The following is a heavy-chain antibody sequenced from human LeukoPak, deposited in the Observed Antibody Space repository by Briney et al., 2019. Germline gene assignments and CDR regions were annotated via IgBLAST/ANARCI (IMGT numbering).Heavy chain of an antibody. CDR3: AKGTMARGFDY. D-gene: IGHD3-10*01. V-gene: IGHV3-48*03. Sequence: GGSLRLSCAASGFTFSSYEMNWVRQAPGKGLEWVSYISSSGSTIYYADSVKGRFTISRDNAKNSLYLQMNSLRAEDTAVYYCAKGTMARGFDYWGQGTLVTVSS. J-gene: IGHJ4*02. CDR1: GFTFSSYE. CDR2: ISSSGSTI.